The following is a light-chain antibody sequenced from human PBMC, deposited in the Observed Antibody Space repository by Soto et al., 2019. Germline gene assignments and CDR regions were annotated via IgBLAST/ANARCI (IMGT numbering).Light chain of an antibody. J-gene: IGKJ4*01. CDR1: QSISSW. CDR3: QQRGT. CDR2: KAS. Sequence: DIQMTQSPSTLSASVGDRVIITCRASQSISSWLAWYQQKPGKAPKLLIYKASSLESGVPSRFSGSGSGTEFTLTISSLQPDDFATYYCQQRGTFGGGTKVRSN. V-gene: IGKV1-5*03.